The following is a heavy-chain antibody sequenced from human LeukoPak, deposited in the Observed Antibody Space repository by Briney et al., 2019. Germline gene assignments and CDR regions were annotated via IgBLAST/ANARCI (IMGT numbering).Heavy chain of an antibody. CDR3: ARGGNYDSGAFDI. J-gene: IGHJ3*02. CDR1: GFTFSSYS. D-gene: IGHD3-22*01. Sequence: GGSLRLSCAASGFTFSSYSMNWVRQAPGKGLEWVSSISSSSSYIYYADSVKGRFTISRDNAKNSLYLQMNSLRAEDTAVYYCARGGNYDSGAFDIWGQGTMVTVSS. V-gene: IGHV3-21*01. CDR2: ISSSSSYI.